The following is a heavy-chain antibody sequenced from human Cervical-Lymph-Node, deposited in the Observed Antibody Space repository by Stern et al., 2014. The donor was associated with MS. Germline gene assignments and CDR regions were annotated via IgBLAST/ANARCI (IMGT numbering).Heavy chain of an antibody. V-gene: IGHV1-2*06. Sequence: QVQLVQSGAEVKKPGASVKVSCEASGYTFNAYYMHWVRQAPGQGLEWMGRINPNTGGTLYSPKFQGRVTMTRDTSINTAYMDLNSLRSDDTAVYFCARDPVGPQSHDAFDLWGQGTMITVSS. D-gene: IGHD3-16*01. CDR1: GYTFNAYY. CDR2: INPNTGGT. J-gene: IGHJ3*01. CDR3: ARDPVGPQSHDAFDL.